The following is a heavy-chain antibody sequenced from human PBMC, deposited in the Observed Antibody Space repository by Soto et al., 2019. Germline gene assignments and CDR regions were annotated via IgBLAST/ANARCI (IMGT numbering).Heavy chain of an antibody. Sequence: ASVNVSCKSSGYTFSSYGITWVRQAPGQGLECMGWISAYNGNTNYAQNFQGRVTMTTDTSTSTAYMELRSLRSDDTAVYYCSVLLRLPFDICGQGTMVTFSS. D-gene: IGHD2-15*01. V-gene: IGHV1-18*04. J-gene: IGHJ3*02. CDR1: GYTFSSYG. CDR2: ISAYNGNT. CDR3: SVLLRLPFDI.